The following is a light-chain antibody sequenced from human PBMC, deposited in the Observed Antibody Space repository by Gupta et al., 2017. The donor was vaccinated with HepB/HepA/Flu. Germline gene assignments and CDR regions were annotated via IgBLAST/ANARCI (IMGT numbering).Light chain of an antibody. V-gene: IGLV1-40*01. CDR2: GNS. CDR3: QSYDSSRSGVV. Sequence: QSVLTQPPSVSGAPGQRVTISCTGSSSNIGAGYDVHWYQQLPGTAPKLLIYGNSNRPSGVPDRFSGSKSGTSASLAITGLQVEDEADYYCQSYDSSRSGVVFGGGTKLTVL. CDR1: SSNIGAGYD. J-gene: IGLJ2*01.